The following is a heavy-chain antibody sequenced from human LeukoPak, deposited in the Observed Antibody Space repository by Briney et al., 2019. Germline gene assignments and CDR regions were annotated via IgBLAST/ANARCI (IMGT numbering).Heavy chain of an antibody. D-gene: IGHD3-22*01. V-gene: IGHV1-2*02. CDR3: ARGRSGYYSGVVYYFDY. CDR1: GYTFTSYD. J-gene: IGHJ4*02. CDR2: INPNNGGT. Sequence: ASVKVSCKASGYTFTSYDINWVRQAPGQGLEWMGWINPNNGGTKYAQKFQDRVTMTRDTSISTAYMELSRLRSDDTAVYYCARGRSGYYSGVVYYFDYWGQGTLVTVSS.